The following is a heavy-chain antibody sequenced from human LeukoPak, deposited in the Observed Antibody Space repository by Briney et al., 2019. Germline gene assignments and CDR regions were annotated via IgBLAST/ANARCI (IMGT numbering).Heavy chain of an antibody. J-gene: IGHJ5*02. CDR3: ATVGVTTDGWFDP. Sequence: ASVKVSCKVSGYTLTELSMHWVRQAHGKGLEWKGGFDPEDGETIYAQKFQGRVTMTEDTSTDTAYMELSSLRSEDTAVYYCATVGVTTDGWFDPWGQGTLVTVSS. CDR2: FDPEDGET. CDR1: GYTLTELS. V-gene: IGHV1-24*01. D-gene: IGHD4-11*01.